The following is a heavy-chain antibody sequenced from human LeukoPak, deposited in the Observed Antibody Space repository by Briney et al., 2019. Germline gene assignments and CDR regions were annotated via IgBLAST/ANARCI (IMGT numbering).Heavy chain of an antibody. CDR1: GGSISSYY. Sequence: SETLSLTCSVSGGSISSYYWSWIRQPPGKGLEWVAYISYSGRTNYNPSLKRQVTISVDTSKNQFSLRLSSVTAADTAVYYCVRVSWPPGTRWYYFDYWGQGTLVTVSS. D-gene: IGHD4-17*01. J-gene: IGHJ4*02. V-gene: IGHV4-59*01. CDR2: ISYSGRT. CDR3: VRVSWPPGTRWYYFDY.